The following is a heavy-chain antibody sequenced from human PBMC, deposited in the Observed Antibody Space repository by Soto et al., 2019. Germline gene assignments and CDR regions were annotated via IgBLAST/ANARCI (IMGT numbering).Heavy chain of an antibody. CDR3: ARWRRGSSSYYYYYGLDV. J-gene: IGHJ6*02. Sequence: ASVKVSCKASGYTFTSYDINWVRQATGQGLEWMGWMNPNSGNTGYAQKFQGRVTMTRNTSISTAYMELSSLRSEDTAGYYCARWRRGSSSYYYYYGLDVWGQGTTVTVSS. D-gene: IGHD6-6*01. V-gene: IGHV1-8*01. CDR2: MNPNSGNT. CDR1: GYTFTSYD.